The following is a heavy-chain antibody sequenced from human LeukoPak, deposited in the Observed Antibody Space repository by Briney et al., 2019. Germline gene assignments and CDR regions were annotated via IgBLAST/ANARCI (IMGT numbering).Heavy chain of an antibody. V-gene: IGHV4-34*01. Sequence: PSETLSLTCAVYGGSFSGYYWSWIRQPPGRGLEWIGEINHSGSTNYNPSLKSRVTISVDTSKNQFSLKLSSVTAADTAVYYCARAPRGYSYGKLDYWGQGTLVTVSS. CDR1: GGSFSGYY. J-gene: IGHJ4*02. CDR2: INHSGST. D-gene: IGHD5-18*01. CDR3: ARAPRGYSYGKLDY.